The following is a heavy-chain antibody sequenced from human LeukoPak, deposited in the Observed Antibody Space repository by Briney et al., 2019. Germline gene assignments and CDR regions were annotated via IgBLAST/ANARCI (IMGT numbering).Heavy chain of an antibody. CDR1: PYYFINFW. J-gene: IGHJ1*01. CDR2: VYPADSDT. CDR3: ARGINDEYFQS. Sequence: GESLKISCKDSPYYFINFWTGWVRQMPGKGLEWMGIVYPADSDTRYNPSFQGHVTISADRSASTAYLQWHSLKASDTAIYYCARGINDEYFQSWGQGTLVTVSS. V-gene: IGHV5-51*01. D-gene: IGHD2/OR15-2a*01.